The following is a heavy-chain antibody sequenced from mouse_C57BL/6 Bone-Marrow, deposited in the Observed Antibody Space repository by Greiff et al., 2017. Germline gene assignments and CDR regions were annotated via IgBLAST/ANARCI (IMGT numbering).Heavy chain of an antibody. CDR2: IHPNSGSN. J-gene: IGHJ3*01. Sequence: QVQLQQPGAELVKPGASVKLSCKASGYTFTSYWMHWVKQRPGQGLEWIGMIHPNSGSNNYNEKFKSKATLTVDKSSSTAYLQLSSLTSEDSAVYYCARKLGRPWFAYGGQGTLVTVSA. CDR3: ARKLGRPWFAY. V-gene: IGHV1-64*01. CDR1: GYTFTSYW. D-gene: IGHD4-1*01.